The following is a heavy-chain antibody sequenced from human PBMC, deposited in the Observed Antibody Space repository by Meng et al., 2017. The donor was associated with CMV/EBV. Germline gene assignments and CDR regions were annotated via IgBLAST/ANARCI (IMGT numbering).Heavy chain of an antibody. CDR1: GCSLRSGGFY. Sequence: SGCSLRSGGFYWSWIRQHPGKGLEWIGYIYYSGSTYYNPSLKSRVTISVDTSKNQFSLKLSSVTAADTAVYYCARDTMVRGGVWFDPWGQGTLVTVSS. V-gene: IGHV4-31*02. CDR3: ARDTMVRGGVWFDP. J-gene: IGHJ5*02. D-gene: IGHD3-10*01. CDR2: IYYSGST.